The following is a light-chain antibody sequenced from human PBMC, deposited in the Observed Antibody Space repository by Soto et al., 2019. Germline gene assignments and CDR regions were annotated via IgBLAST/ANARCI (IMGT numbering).Light chain of an antibody. V-gene: IGKV3-20*01. CDR1: QSVSSGY. CDR2: AAS. CDR3: QQYGSSPGT. Sequence: EIVLTQSPGTLSLSPGERATLSCRASQSVSSGYLAWYQQKPGQAPRLLIYAASTRATGIPDRFSGSASGTDFTLTISRLEPEDFAVYYCQQYGSSPGTFGQGTKVEIK. J-gene: IGKJ1*01.